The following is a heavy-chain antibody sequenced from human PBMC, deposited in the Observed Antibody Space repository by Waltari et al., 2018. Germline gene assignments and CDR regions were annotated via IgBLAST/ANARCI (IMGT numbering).Heavy chain of an antibody. Sequence: QAQLQESGGGVVQPGRSLRLSCAVSGRSFSNYGMHWVRQAPGKGLEWVATLYWDGSQRYYSDSVRGRFTISRDISMNTLYLQMDSLRREDTGVYYCARERGGASMNLWGPGTRVTVSS. CDR2: LYWDGSQR. CDR1: GRSFSNYG. D-gene: IGHD3-16*01. CDR3: ARERGGASMNL. J-gene: IGHJ1*01. V-gene: IGHV3-30*19.